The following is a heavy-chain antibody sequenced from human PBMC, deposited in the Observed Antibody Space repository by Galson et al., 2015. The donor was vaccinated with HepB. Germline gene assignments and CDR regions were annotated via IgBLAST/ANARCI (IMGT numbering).Heavy chain of an antibody. CDR3: AKDRRTGTTPPDGFDI. CDR2: ISGSDGST. CDR1: GFTFSSYA. D-gene: IGHD1-1*01. Sequence: SLRLSCAASGFTFSSYAISWVCQVPEKELEWVSSISGSDGSTYYTDSVKGRFTISRDDSKSTLYLQMNSLRAEDTAVYYCAKDRRTGTTPPDGFDIWGQGTMVTVSS. J-gene: IGHJ3*02. V-gene: IGHV3-23*01.